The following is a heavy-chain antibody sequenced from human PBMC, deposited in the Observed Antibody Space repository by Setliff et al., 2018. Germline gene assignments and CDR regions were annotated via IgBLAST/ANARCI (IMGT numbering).Heavy chain of an antibody. V-gene: IGHV4-38-2*02. CDR1: GFSISSGYY. CDR3: ARDVGGEGYFDS. D-gene: IGHD3-10*01. J-gene: IGHJ4*02. Sequence: PSETLSLTCAVSGFSISSGYYWGWIRQPPGKGLEWIVNIHHSGKAYYNPSLKSRVTISLDTSMNQFSLKLSSVTAADTAVYYCARDVGGEGYFDSWGQGTLVTVSS. CDR2: IHHSGKA.